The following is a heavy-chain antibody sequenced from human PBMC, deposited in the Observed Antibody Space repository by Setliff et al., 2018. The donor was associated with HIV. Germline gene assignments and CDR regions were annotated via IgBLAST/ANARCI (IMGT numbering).Heavy chain of an antibody. D-gene: IGHD6-6*01. J-gene: IGHJ4*02. Sequence: GGSLRLSCAASGFTFSRYWMHWVRQAPGQGLVWVSGINNDTTTTTYADSVKGRFSISRDNAKNTLYLQMNGLRGEDTAVYYCAMFSSSSGWGQGTQVT. CDR2: INNDTTTT. CDR1: GFTFSRYW. V-gene: IGHV3-74*01. CDR3: AMFSSSSG.